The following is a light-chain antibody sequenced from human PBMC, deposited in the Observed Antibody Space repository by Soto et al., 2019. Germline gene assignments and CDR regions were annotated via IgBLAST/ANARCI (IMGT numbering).Light chain of an antibody. V-gene: IGKV3-11*01. J-gene: IGKJ4*01. CDR1: QNIGRY. CDR3: QQGSDWHLT. Sequence: EIVLTQSPATLSLSPGDRATLFCRASQNIGRYLSWYQQRPGQAPRLLIYHTSNGATGIPARFSGSGSGTDYTLTISSLEPEDFAVYYCQQGSDWHLTFGGGTKVEIK. CDR2: HTS.